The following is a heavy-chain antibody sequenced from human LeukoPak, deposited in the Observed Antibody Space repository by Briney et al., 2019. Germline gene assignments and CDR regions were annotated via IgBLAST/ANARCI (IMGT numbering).Heavy chain of an antibody. D-gene: IGHD3-9*01. Sequence: GGSLRLSCAASGFTFSSYAMSWVRQAPGKGLEWVSAISGSGGSTYYADSVKGRFTISGDNSKNTLYMQMHSLRAEDTAVYYCAKDAGKILRYCDSTVWGQGTLVTVSS. CDR2: ISGSGGST. CDR3: AKDAGKILRYCDSTV. V-gene: IGHV3-23*01. J-gene: IGHJ4*02. CDR1: GFTFSSYA.